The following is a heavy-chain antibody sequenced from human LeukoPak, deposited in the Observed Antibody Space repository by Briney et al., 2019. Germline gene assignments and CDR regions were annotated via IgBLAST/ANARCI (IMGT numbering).Heavy chain of an antibody. V-gene: IGHV4-34*01. J-gene: IGHJ5*02. D-gene: IGHD3-10*01. CDR3: ARTVAYYYGSGINWFDP. Sequence: SETLSLTCAVYGGSFSGYYWSWIRQPPGKGLEWIGEINHSGSTNYSPSLKSRVTISVDTSKNQFSLKLSSVTAADTAVYYCARTVAYYYGSGINWFDPWGQGTLVTVSS. CDR1: GGSFSGYY. CDR2: INHSGST.